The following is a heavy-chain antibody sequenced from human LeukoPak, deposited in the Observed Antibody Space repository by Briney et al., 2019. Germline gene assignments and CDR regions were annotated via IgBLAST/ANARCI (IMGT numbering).Heavy chain of an antibody. V-gene: IGHV3-23*01. CDR1: GFTFNKYA. J-gene: IGHJ5*02. CDR3: ARDKASRIEFDP. CDR2: IAGTGGST. Sequence: GGSLRLSCAGSGFTFNKYAMNWVRQPPGKGLEWVSSIAGTGGSTYYADSVKGRFTISRDNAKNSLYLQMNSLRAEDTAVYYCARDKASRIEFDPWGQGTLVTVSS. D-gene: IGHD1-26*01.